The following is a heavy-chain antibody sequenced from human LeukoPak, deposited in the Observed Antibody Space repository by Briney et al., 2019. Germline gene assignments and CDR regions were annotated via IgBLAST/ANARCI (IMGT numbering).Heavy chain of an antibody. CDR3: AVAYCGGDCAPDY. CDR2: IYYSGST. CDR1: GGSISSSSYY. V-gene: IGHV4-39*01. J-gene: IGHJ4*02. D-gene: IGHD2-21*02. Sequence: PSETLSLTCTGSGGSISSSSYYWGWIRQPPGKGLEWIGSIYYSGSTYYNPSLKSRVTISVDTSKNQFSLKLSSVTAADTAVYYCAVAYCGGDCAPDYWGQGTLVTVSS.